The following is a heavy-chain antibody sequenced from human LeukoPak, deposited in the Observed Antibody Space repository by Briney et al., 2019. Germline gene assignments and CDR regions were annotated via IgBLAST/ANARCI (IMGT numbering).Heavy chain of an antibody. CDR2: INPNSGGT. D-gene: IGHD5-24*01. CDR3: ARVWRDGYIFYFDY. J-gene: IGHJ4*02. V-gene: IGHV1-2*02. Sequence: ASVKVSCKASGYTFTGYYMHWVRQAPGQGLEWMGWINPNSGGTNYAQKLQGRVTMTTNTSTSTAYMELRSLRSDDTAVYYCARVWRDGYIFYFDYWGQGTLVTVSS. CDR1: GYTFTGYY.